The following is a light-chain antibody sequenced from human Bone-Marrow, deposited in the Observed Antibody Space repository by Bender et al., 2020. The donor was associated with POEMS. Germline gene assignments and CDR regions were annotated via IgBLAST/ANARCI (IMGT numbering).Light chain of an antibody. CDR1: NIESWS. J-gene: IGLJ3*02. CDR3: QVWDSSSGHVV. CDR2: HDT. V-gene: IGLV3-21*04. Sequence: SYVLTQPPSVSVAPGKTASITCGGDNIESWSVQWYQQKAGQAPVLVISHDTDRPSEIPDRFSGSNSGNTATLIISGVEAGDEADYYCQVWDSSSGHVVFGGGTKLIV.